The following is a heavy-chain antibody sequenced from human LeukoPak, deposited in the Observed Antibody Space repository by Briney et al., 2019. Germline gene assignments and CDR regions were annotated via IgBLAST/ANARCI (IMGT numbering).Heavy chain of an antibody. J-gene: IGHJ6*03. CDR1: GFTFSSYW. D-gene: IGHD6-6*01. V-gene: IGHV3-7*01. Sequence: GGPLRLSCAASGFTFSSYWMSWVRQAPGKGLEWVANIKQDGSEKYYVDSVKGRFTISRDNAKNSLYLQMNSLRAEDTAVYYCARERSSSSVYYYYYMDVWGKGTTVTVSS. CDR3: ARERSSSSVYYYYYMDV. CDR2: IKQDGSEK.